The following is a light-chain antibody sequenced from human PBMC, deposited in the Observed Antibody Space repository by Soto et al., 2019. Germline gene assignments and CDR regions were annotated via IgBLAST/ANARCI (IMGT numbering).Light chain of an antibody. CDR2: DAY. Sequence: IRMTQSPSSFSASTGDRVTITCRASQSISSWLAWYQQKPGKAHKLLIYDAYSLESGVQSRFSGSGSGTEFTLTIRSLQPDDFATYYCKQYNSYRGAFGQGTKVDIK. CDR3: KQYNSYRGA. J-gene: IGKJ1*01. CDR1: QSISSW. V-gene: IGKV1-5*01.